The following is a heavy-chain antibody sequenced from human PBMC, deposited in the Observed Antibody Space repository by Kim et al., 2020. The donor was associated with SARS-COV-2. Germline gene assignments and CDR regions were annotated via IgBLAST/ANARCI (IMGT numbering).Heavy chain of an antibody. Sequence: SETLSLTCTVSGGSISSYYWSWIRQPPGKGLEWIGYIYYSGSTNYNPSLKSRVTISVDTSKNQFSLKLSSVTAADTAVYYCASGHYSSSWYLYSGVFDYWGQGTLVTVSS. D-gene: IGHD6-13*01. CDR1: GGSISSYY. CDR3: ASGHYSSSWYLYSGVFDY. CDR2: IYYSGST. V-gene: IGHV4-59*01. J-gene: IGHJ4*02.